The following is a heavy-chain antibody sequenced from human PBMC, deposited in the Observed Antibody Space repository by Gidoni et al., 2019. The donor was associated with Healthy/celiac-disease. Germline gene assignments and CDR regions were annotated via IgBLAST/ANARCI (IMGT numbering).Heavy chain of an antibody. CDR3: ARDIVVVVAALYYYYGMDV. V-gene: IGHV1-2*02. D-gene: IGHD2-15*01. CDR1: GYTFTGYY. Sequence: QVQLVQSGAEVKKPGASVKVSCKASGYTFTGYYMHWVRQAPGQGLGWMGWINPNSGGTNYAQKFQGGVPMTRDTSISTAYMELTRLRSDDTAVYYCARDIVVVVAALYYYYGMDVWGQGTTVTVSS. CDR2: INPNSGGT. J-gene: IGHJ6*02.